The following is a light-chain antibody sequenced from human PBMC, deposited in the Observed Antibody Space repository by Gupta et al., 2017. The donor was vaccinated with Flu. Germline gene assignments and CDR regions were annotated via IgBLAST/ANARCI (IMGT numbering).Light chain of an antibody. CDR1: SFNVAINY. CDR2: VNH. Sequence: QSVLTQPPSMSAAPGQRVTIPCSGSSFNVAINYVSWYQQFPGTAPKRRIFVNHKRPSGIPDRVSSAKSGTCATPARTVLQTGEEAADDYDNGADGLSRMVFGGGTKLTGL. J-gene: IGLJ2*01. CDR3: DNGADGLSRMV. V-gene: IGLV1-51*01.